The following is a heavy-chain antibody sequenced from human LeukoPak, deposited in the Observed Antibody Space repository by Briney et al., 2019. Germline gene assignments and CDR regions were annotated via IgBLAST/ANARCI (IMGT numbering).Heavy chain of an antibody. CDR1: GFTFSSYG. CDR3: AKVDSYCGGDCYHY. V-gene: IGHV3-33*06. J-gene: IGHJ4*02. D-gene: IGHD2-21*01. Sequence: PGRSLRLSCAASGFTFSSYGMHWVRQAPGKGLEWVAVIWYDGTNKHYADSVQGRFTIFRDNSKNTLYLQMNSLRAEDTAVYYCAKVDSYCGGDCYHYWGQGTLVTVSS. CDR2: IWYDGTNK.